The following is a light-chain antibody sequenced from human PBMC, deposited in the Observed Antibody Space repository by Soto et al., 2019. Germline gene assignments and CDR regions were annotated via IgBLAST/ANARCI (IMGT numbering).Light chain of an antibody. CDR1: QTVRGNY. Sequence: EIVLTQSPGNLSLSPGERATLSCRASQTVRGNYLAWFQQRPGQPPRLLIYLASTRAAGVPDRFSGSGSGTEFSLTINRLEAEDFAVYYCHHYGPAPWTFGQGTKVEIK. CDR2: LAS. CDR3: HHYGPAPWT. V-gene: IGKV3-20*01. J-gene: IGKJ1*01.